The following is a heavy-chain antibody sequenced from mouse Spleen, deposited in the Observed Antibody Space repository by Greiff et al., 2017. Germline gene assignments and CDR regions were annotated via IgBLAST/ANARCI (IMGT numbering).Heavy chain of an antibody. V-gene: IGHV1-19*01. Sequence: EVQLQQSGPVLVKPGASVKMSCKASGYTFTDYYMNWVKQSHGKSLEWIGVINPYNGGTSYNQKFKGKATLTVDKSSSTAYMELNSLTSEDSAVYYCAPNYYDGLYEDYWGQGTTLTVSS. CDR3: APNYYDGLYEDY. J-gene: IGHJ2*01. D-gene: IGHD1-1*01. CDR2: INPYNGGT. CDR1: GYTFTDYY.